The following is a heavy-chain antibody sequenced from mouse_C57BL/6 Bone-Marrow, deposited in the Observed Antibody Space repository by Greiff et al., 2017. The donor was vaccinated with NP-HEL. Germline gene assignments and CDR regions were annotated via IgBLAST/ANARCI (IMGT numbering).Heavy chain of an antibody. CDR3: ARRIYYWRFAY. J-gene: IGHJ3*01. V-gene: IGHV5-6*01. CDR1: GFTFSSYG. CDR2: FISVVIYT. Sequence: DVQLQESGGDLVKPGGSLKLSCAASGFTFSSYGLSWFRLTLDKRLGWFATFISVVIYTYYPDSVRGRFTILRANAKNTLYLQMSSIKSDDAAMYDCARRIYYWRFAYWGQGTLVTVSA. D-gene: IGHD2-1*01.